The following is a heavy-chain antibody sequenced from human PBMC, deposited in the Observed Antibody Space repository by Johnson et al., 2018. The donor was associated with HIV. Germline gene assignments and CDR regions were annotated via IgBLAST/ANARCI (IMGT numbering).Heavy chain of an antibody. D-gene: IGHD3-9*01. Sequence: MQLVESGGGLVLPGGSLRLSCVASGITFSNYWMSWVRQAPGKGLEWVANMKQDGSEQYYVDSVQGRFTISRDNAKNSLYLQMHSLRAEDTAVYYCARDGPVDWVAAFDIWGQGTLVTVSS. J-gene: IGHJ3*02. CDR3: ARDGPVDWVAAFDI. V-gene: IGHV3-7*05. CDR1: GITFSNYW. CDR2: MKQDGSEQ.